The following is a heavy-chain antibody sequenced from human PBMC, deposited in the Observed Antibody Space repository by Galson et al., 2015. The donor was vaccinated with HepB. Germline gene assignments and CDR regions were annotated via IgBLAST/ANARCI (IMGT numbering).Heavy chain of an antibody. CDR1: GFTFGSHA. J-gene: IGHJ4*02. V-gene: IGHV3-30-3*01. Sequence: SLRLSCAASGFTFGSHALHWVRQTPGKGLEWVAIISSDGTSDHYADSVKGRFTISRDSSKNTLYLQMNTVGPEDTAIYHCARGTYSNGGFSFLIDYWGQGTLVTVSS. CDR2: ISSDGTSD. D-gene: IGHD2-15*01. CDR3: ARGTYSNGGFSFLIDY.